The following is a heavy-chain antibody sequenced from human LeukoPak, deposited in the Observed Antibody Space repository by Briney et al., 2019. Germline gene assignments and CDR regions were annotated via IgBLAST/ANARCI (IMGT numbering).Heavy chain of an antibody. CDR3: TRGLHPQYSGYDYYDY. Sequence: SETLSLTCAVYGGSFSGYYWSWIRQPPGKGLEWIGEINHSGSTNYNPSLKSRVTISVDTSKNQFSLKLSSVTAADTAVYYCTRGLHPQYSGYDYYDYWGQGTLVTVSS. J-gene: IGHJ4*02. CDR1: GGSFSGYY. CDR2: INHSGST. D-gene: IGHD5-12*01. V-gene: IGHV4-34*01.